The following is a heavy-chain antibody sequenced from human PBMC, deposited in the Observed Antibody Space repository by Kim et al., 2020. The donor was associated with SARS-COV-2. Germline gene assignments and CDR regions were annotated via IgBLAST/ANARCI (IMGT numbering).Heavy chain of an antibody. CDR2: YN. Sequence: YNEYAISVKSRITLNPDTSKNQVSLQLNSVTPEDTAVYYCARETNRAFDIWGQGTMVTVSS. J-gene: IGHJ3*02. V-gene: IGHV6-1*01. CDR3: ARETNRAFDI.